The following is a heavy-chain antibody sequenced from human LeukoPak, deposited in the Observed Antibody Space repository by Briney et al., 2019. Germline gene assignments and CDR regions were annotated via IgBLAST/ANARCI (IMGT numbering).Heavy chain of an antibody. V-gene: IGHV1-69*10. Sequence: SVKVSCKASGGTFTSYGISWVRQAPGQGLGWMGGMIAIFGIANYAQKFQGRVTITADKSTSTAYMELSSLRSEDTAVYYCARAPDTDYFDYWGQGTLVTVSS. CDR3: ARAPDTDYFDY. CDR1: GGTFTSYG. CDR2: MIAIFGIA. J-gene: IGHJ4*02.